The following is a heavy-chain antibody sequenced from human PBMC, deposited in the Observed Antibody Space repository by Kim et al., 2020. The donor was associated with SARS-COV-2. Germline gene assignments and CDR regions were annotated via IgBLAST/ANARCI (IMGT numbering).Heavy chain of an antibody. D-gene: IGHD3-3*01. V-gene: IGHV4-31*03. CDR2: IYYSGST. Sequence: SETLSLTCTVSGGSISSGGYYWSWIRQHPGKGLEWIGYIYYSGSTYYNPSLKSRVTISVDTSKNQFSLKQSSVTAADTAVYYCARSFGVAPPVDYWGQGTLVTVSS. CDR3: ARSFGVAPPVDY. CDR1: GGSISSGGYY. J-gene: IGHJ4*02.